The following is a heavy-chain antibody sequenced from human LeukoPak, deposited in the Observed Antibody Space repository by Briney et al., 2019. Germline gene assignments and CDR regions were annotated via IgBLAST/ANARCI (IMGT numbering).Heavy chain of an antibody. V-gene: IGHV4-59*01. Sequence: KPSETLSLTCTVSGGSISSYYWSWIRQPPGKRLGWIGYIYYSGSTNYNPSLKSRVTISVDTSKNQFSLKLSSVTAADTAVYYCARVSRDGYNFDYWGQGTLVTVSS. CDR1: GGSISSYY. CDR3: ARVSRDGYNFDY. J-gene: IGHJ4*02. CDR2: IYYSGST. D-gene: IGHD5-24*01.